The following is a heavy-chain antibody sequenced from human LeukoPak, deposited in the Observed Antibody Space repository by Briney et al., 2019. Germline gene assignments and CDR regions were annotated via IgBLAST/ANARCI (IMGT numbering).Heavy chain of an antibody. CDR2: IYYSGST. Sequence: SETLSLTCTVSGGSISSYYWSWIRQPPGKGLEWIGYIYYSGSTNYNPSLKSRVTISVDTSKNQFSLKLSSVTAADTAVYYCARDGFVRRGYSYGHGPQGMDVWGQGTTVTVSS. CDR1: GGSISSYY. J-gene: IGHJ6*02. CDR3: ARDGFVRRGYSYGHGPQGMDV. V-gene: IGHV4-59*01. D-gene: IGHD5-18*01.